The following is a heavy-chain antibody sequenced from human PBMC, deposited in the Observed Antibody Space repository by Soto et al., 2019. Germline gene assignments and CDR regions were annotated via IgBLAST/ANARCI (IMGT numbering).Heavy chain of an antibody. CDR2: VNPSGGST. V-gene: IGHV1-46*01. CDR3: AREATLRGGTCSSEYFHR. D-gene: IGHD2-15*01. J-gene: IGHJ1*01. CDR1: GYLFTAYS. Sequence: GASVKVSCKASGYLFTAYSMHWVRLAPGQGLEWMGVVNPSGGSTKYAQNFQGRVTMTRDTSTTTTYMELSSLNSDDTAIYYCAREATLRGGTCSSEYFHRWGQGTLVTVSS.